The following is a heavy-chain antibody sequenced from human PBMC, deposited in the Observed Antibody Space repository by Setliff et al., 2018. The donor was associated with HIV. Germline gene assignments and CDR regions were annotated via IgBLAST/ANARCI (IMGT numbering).Heavy chain of an antibody. CDR2: IDNRGGY. V-gene: IGHV4-34*01. CDR1: GGPFTNHG. Sequence: PSETLSLTCAAYGGPFTNHGWNWIRQSPGKGLEWIGEIDNRGGYNYNPSFSSRVTISVDTSKNQFSLKLSSVTAADTAVYYCARAVGNFWSAYLVDYWGQGTLVTVSS. J-gene: IGHJ4*02. D-gene: IGHD3-3*01. CDR3: ARAVGNFWSAYLVDY.